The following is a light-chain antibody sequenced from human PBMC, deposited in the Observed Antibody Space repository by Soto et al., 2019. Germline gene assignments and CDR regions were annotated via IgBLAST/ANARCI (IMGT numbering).Light chain of an antibody. Sequence: DIVMTQSPLSLPVTPGEPASISCRSSQSLLHSNGYNYLDWYLQKPGQSPQLLIYLGSNRASGVPDRFSGRGSGTDCTLKISRVEAEDVGVYYCMQALQTPLTFGPGTKVDIK. CDR2: LGS. V-gene: IGKV2-28*01. J-gene: IGKJ3*01. CDR1: QSLLHSNGYNY. CDR3: MQALQTPLT.